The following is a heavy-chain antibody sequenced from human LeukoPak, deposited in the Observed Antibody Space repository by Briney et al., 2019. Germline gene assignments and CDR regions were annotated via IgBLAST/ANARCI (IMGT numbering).Heavy chain of an antibody. J-gene: IGHJ6*03. D-gene: IGHD3-10*01. V-gene: IGHV4-39*07. CDR2: IYYSGST. CDR3: ARTTMVRGTYYMDV. Sequence: SETPSLTCTVSGGSISSSSYYWGWIRQPPGKGLEWIGSIYYSGSTYYNPSLKSRVTISVDTSKNQFSLKLSSVTAADTAVYYCARTTMVRGTYYMDVWGKGTTVTISS. CDR1: GGSISSSSYY.